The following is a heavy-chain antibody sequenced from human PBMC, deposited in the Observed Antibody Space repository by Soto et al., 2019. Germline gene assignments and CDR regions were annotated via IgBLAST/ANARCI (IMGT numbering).Heavy chain of an antibody. Sequence: QVQLVQSGAEVKKPGASVKVSCKASGYTFTNYVIGWVRQAPGQGLEWMGWISAFNGHIKYTQKFQGRLTLTTDTPTSTVYMELRRLRSDATAIYYCARDSSVYGLLDYWGQVDLVTFSA. D-gene: IGHD3-22*01. CDR1: GYTFTNYV. CDR2: ISAFNGHI. V-gene: IGHV1-18*01. J-gene: IGHJ4*02. CDR3: ARDSSVYGLLDY.